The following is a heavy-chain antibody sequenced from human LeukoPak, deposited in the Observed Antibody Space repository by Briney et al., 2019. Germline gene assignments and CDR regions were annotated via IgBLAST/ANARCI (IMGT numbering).Heavy chain of an antibody. J-gene: IGHJ5*02. CDR3: ARSRGDIVVVPAAKLYNWFDP. Sequence: GASVKVSCKASGYTLTSYGISWVRQAPGQGLEWMGWISAYNGNTNYAQKLQGRVTMTTDTSTSTAYMELRSLRSDDTAVYYCARSRGDIVVVPAAKLYNWFDPWGQGTLVTVSS. V-gene: IGHV1-18*01. D-gene: IGHD2-2*01. CDR2: ISAYNGNT. CDR1: GYTLTSYG.